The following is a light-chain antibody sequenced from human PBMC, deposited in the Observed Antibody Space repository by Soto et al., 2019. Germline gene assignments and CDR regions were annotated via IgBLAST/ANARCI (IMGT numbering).Light chain of an antibody. CDR3: QQYGSFPRT. CDR1: QSVPNDY. Sequence: EIVLTQSPGTLSLSPEERVILYCRASQSVPNDYLAWYHQKPGRAPRLLIDSASKRASGIADRLSGSGSGTVFTLTIDRLEPEDFGVYYCQQYGSFPRTFGQGTKVEVQ. CDR2: SAS. J-gene: IGKJ1*01. V-gene: IGKV3-20*01.